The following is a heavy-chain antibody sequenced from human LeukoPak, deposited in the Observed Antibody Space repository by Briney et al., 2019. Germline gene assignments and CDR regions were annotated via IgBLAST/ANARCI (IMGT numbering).Heavy chain of an antibody. CDR2: MNPNNGDS. J-gene: IGHJ4*02. V-gene: IGHV1-8*03. D-gene: IGHD6-25*01. Sequence: SVTVSCKASGYTFTNYHINWVQRATGQGLEWMGWMNPNNGDSGYAQKFQGRVTITRDTSISTSYMELRSLRSDDTAVYFCARTTSFTASGYDYWGQGTLVTVSS. CDR1: GYTFTNYH. CDR3: ARTTSFTASGYDY.